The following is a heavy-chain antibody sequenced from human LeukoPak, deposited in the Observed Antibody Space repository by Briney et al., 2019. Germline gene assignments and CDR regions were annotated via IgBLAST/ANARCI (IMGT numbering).Heavy chain of an antibody. Sequence: SETLSLTCTVSGGSISSYYWSWIRQPPGKGLEWIGYTYYSGSTNYNPSLKSRVTISVDTSKNQFPLKLSSVTAADTAVYYCARVRAYSSSWYSRDYGMDVWGQGTTVTVSS. CDR3: ARVRAYSSSWYSRDYGMDV. V-gene: IGHV4-59*01. CDR2: TYYSGST. D-gene: IGHD6-13*01. CDR1: GGSISSYY. J-gene: IGHJ6*02.